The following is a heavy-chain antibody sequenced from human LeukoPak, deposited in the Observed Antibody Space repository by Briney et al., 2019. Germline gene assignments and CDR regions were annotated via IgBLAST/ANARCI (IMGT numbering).Heavy chain of an antibody. CDR2: IFPIFGTA. CDR3: ARGSRTWTKVQFDP. CDR1: GGTFSSYA. D-gene: IGHD1-1*01. Sequence: GASVKLSCKASGGTFSSYAISWVRQAPGQGLERMGGIFPIFGTANYAQKFQGRVTITTDESTSTAYRELSSLRSEDAAVYYWARGSRTWTKVQFDPWSQGTLVTVPS. V-gene: IGHV1-69*05. J-gene: IGHJ5*02.